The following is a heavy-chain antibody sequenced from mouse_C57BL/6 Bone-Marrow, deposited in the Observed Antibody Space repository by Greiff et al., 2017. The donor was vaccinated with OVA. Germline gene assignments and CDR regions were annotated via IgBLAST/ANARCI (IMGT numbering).Heavy chain of an antibody. CDR3: ARGYGNYRYFDV. Sequence: VQLQQSGAELARPGASVKLSCKASGYTFTSSGISWVKQRTGQGLEWIGEIYPRSGNTYYNEKFKGKATLTADKSSSTAYMELRSLTSEDSAVYFCARGYGNYRYFDVWGTGTTVTVSS. V-gene: IGHV1-81*01. CDR2: IYPRSGNT. CDR1: GYTFTSSG. J-gene: IGHJ1*03. D-gene: IGHD2-1*01.